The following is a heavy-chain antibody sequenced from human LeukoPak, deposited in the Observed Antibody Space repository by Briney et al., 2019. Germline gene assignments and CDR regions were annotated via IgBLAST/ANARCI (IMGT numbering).Heavy chain of an antibody. D-gene: IGHD6-13*01. CDR3: ARVAARNWFDP. CDR1: GDSVSSISVA. CDR2: TYYRSKWYY. J-gene: IGHJ5*02. Sequence: SQTLSLTCAISGDSVSSISVAWNWIRQSPSRGLEWLGRTYYRSKWYYEYAVSVKSRINISADTSKNQFSLQLTSVTPEDTAVYYWARVAARNWFDPWGQGTLVTVSS. V-gene: IGHV6-1*01.